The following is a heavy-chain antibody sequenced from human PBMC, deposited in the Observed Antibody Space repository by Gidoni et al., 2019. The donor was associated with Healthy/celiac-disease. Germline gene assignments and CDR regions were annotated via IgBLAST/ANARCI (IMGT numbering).Heavy chain of an antibody. CDR1: GGSISSGGYY. Sequence: QVQLQEAGPGLVKPSQTLSLTSTVSGGSISSGGYYWSWIRQHPGKGLEWIGYIYYSGSTYSNPSLKSRVTISVDTAKNQFSLERSSVTAAGPAVYYCARDRPDRASLTNTAMASTDYSYYLDVWGKGTTVTVSS. CDR2: IYYSGST. D-gene: IGHD5-18*01. CDR3: ARDRPDRASLTNTAMASTDYSYYLDV. V-gene: IGHV4-31*03. J-gene: IGHJ6*03.